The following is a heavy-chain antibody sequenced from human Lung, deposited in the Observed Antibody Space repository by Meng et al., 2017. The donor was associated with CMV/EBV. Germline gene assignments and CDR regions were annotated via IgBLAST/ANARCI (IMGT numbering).Heavy chain of an antibody. D-gene: IGHD1-26*01. V-gene: IGHV3-7*01. J-gene: IGHJ5*02. CDR2: INPDGSVK. Sequence: FSFTSSWMNWGRQAPGKGLEWVANINPDGSVKQYVDSVKGRFSVSRDNAKNSLYLQMNSLRAEDMAVYYCARGLSMVGIAGSWCDPWGQGTLVTVSS. CDR1: FSFTSSW. CDR3: ARGLSMVGIAGSWCDP.